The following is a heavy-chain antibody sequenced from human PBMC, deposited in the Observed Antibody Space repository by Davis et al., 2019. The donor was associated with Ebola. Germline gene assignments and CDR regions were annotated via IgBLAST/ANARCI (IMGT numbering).Heavy chain of an antibody. CDR3: ARRVSSRGGCLDY. Sequence: MPSETLSLTCTVSGGSISSSSYYWGWIRQPPGKGLEWIGSIYYSGSTYYNPSLKSRVTISVDTSKNQFSLKLSSVTAADTAAYYCARRVSSRGGCLDYWGQGTLVTVSS. D-gene: IGHD2-15*01. J-gene: IGHJ4*02. CDR1: GGSISSSSYY. CDR2: IYYSGST. V-gene: IGHV4-39*01.